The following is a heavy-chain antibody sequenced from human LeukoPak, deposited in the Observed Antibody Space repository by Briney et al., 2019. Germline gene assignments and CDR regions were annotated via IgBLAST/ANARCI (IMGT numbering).Heavy chain of an antibody. Sequence: SETLSLTCTVSGGSISSNYWSWIRQPPGKGLEWIRYIHNSGSTNYNPSLKSRVGISVDTSKNQYSLKLSSVTAADTAVYYCARSWSGYSEFDSWGQGTLVTVSS. CDR2: IHNSGST. CDR3: ARSWSGYSEFDS. D-gene: IGHD3-3*01. V-gene: IGHV4-59*01. J-gene: IGHJ4*02. CDR1: GGSISSNY.